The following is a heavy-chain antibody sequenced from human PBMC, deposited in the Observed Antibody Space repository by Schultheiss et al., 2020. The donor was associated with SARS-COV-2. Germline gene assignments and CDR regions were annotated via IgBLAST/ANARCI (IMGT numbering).Heavy chain of an antibody. Sequence: GGSLRLSCAASGFTFSSYWMSWVRQAPGKGLEWVSAISGSGGSTYYADSVKGRFTISRDNSKNTLYLQMNSLRAEDTAVYYCAKALGLYDFWSGYAFDYWGQGTLVTVSS. D-gene: IGHD3-3*01. CDR1: GFTFSSYW. V-gene: IGHV3-23*01. CDR3: AKALGLYDFWSGYAFDY. J-gene: IGHJ4*02. CDR2: ISGSGGST.